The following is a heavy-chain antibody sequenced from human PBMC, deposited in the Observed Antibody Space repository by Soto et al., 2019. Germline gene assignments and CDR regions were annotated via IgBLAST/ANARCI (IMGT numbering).Heavy chain of an antibody. CDR1: GGSISSGDYY. CDR2: MFYTGTT. V-gene: IGHV4-30-4*01. D-gene: IGHD2-2*01. J-gene: IGHJ5*02. Sequence: SETLSLTCSVSGGSISSGDYYWSWIRQPPGKGLEWIGYMFYTGTTYYNPSLKSRITISMDTSKNQFSLRLTSVTAADTAEYHCARVVRFCSSPSCRGRNWFDPWGQGTRVTVS. CDR3: ARVVRFCSSPSCRGRNWFDP.